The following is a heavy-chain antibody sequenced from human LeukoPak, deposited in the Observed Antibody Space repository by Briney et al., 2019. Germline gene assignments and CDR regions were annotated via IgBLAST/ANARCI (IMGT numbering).Heavy chain of an antibody. D-gene: IGHD5-12*01. J-gene: IGHJ4*02. Sequence: GASVKVSCKVSGYTLTELSMHWVRPAPGKGLEWMGGFDPEDGETIYAQKFQGRVTMTEDTSTDTAYMELSSLRSEDTAVYYCATYVGFGYDFRHWGQGTLVTVSS. CDR2: FDPEDGET. CDR3: ATYVGFGYDFRH. V-gene: IGHV1-24*01. CDR1: GYTLTELS.